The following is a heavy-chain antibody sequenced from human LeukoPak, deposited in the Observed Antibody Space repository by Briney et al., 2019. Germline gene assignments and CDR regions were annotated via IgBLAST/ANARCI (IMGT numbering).Heavy chain of an antibody. D-gene: IGHD3-10*01. CDR1: EYTFINNW. CDR2: INPTGTTT. V-gene: IGHV1-46*01. CDR3: ARDNSVGDIAWWFDP. Sequence: ASVKVSCKASEYTFINNWMHWVRQAPGQGLEWVGLINPTGTTTLYAQKFQGRVTLIRDMSTSTDYMELRSLKSEDTAVYYCARDNSVGDIAWWFDPWGQGTLVTVSS. J-gene: IGHJ5*02.